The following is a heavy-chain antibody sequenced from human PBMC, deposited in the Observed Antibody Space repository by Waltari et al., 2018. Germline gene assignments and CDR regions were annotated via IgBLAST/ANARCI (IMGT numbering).Heavy chain of an antibody. V-gene: IGHV4-38-2*01. J-gene: IGHJ5*02. Sequence: QVQLQESGPGLVKPSETLSLTCAVSGYSISSGYYWGWIRQPPGKGLAWIGSIYHSGSTYYNPSLKSRVTISVDTSKNQCSLKLSSVTAADTAVYYCARVDGRPWGQGTLVTVSS. CDR1: GYSISSGYY. D-gene: IGHD3-9*01. CDR3: ARVDGRP. CDR2: IYHSGST.